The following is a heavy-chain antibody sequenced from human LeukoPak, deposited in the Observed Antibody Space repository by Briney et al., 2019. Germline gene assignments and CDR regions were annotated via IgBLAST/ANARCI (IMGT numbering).Heavy chain of an antibody. CDR3: ATDPGIAVAGPRGENY. D-gene: IGHD6-19*01. CDR1: GYTLTELS. J-gene: IGHJ4*02. V-gene: IGHV1-24*01. CDR2: FDPEDGET. Sequence: ASVKVSCKVSGYTLTELSMHWVRQAPGKGLEWMGGFDPEDGETIYAQKFQGRVTMTEDTSTDTAYMGLSSLRSEDTAVYYCATDPGIAVAGPRGENYWGQGTLVTVSS.